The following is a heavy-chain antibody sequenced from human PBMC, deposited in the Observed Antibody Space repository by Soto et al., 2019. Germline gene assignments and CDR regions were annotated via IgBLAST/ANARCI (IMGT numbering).Heavy chain of an antibody. CDR2: FDPEDGET. V-gene: IGHV1-24*01. CDR1: GYTLTELS. Sequence: ASVKVSCKVSGYTLTELSMHWVRQAPGKGLEWMGGFDPEDGETIYAQKFQGRVTMTEDTSTDTAYMELSSLRSEDTAVYYCARMKGDILTGYYSYYYYYYMDVWGKGTTVTVSS. D-gene: IGHD3-9*01. J-gene: IGHJ6*03. CDR3: ARMKGDILTGYYSYYYYYYMDV.